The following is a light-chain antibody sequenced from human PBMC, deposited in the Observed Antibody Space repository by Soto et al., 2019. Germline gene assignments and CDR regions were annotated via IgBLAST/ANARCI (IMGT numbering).Light chain of an antibody. CDR3: HQYYNSPWT. V-gene: IGKV4-1*01. CDR1: QSVLYSSTNKNY. J-gene: IGKJ1*01. Sequence: DIVMTQSPDSLAVSLGERATINCKSSQSVLYSSTNKNYLAWYQQKPGQPPKLLIYWASTRESGVPDRFSGSGSGTDFTLTISSLQAEDVAIYYCHQYYNSPWTFGQGTKVDIK. CDR2: WAS.